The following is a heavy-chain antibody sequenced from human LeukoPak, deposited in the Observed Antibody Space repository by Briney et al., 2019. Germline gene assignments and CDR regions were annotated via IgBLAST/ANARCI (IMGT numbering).Heavy chain of an antibody. V-gene: IGHV3-74*01. CDR1: GFTFSSYW. Sequence: PGGSLRLSCAASGFTFSSYWMHWVRQAPGKGLVWVSRITSDGSSTSYADSVKGRFTISRDNAKNTLYLRMNSLRAEDTAVYYCARDRYGGSHLDYWGQGTLVTVSS. CDR2: ITSDGSST. D-gene: IGHD1-26*01. CDR3: ARDRYGGSHLDY. J-gene: IGHJ4*02.